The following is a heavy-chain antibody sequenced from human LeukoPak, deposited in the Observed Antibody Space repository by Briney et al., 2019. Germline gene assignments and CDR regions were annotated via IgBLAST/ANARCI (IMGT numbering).Heavy chain of an antibody. CDR1: SGSISSNNW. V-gene: IGHV4-4*02. D-gene: IGHD2-2*01. Sequence: PSGTLSLTCAVSSGSISSNNWWSWVRPPPGKGLEWIGDIYHTGSTNDNPSLKSRVTISVDKSKNQFSLKLISVTAADTAVYYCVRGYCGSTSCYSEIGGGVNRFDPWGQGTLVTVSS. CDR3: VRGYCGSTSCYSEIGGGVNRFDP. CDR2: IYHTGST. J-gene: IGHJ5*02.